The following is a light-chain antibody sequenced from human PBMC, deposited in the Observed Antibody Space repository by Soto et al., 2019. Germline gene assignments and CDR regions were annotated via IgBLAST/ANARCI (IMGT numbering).Light chain of an antibody. V-gene: IGLV1-40*01. CDR2: GNS. CDR1: SSNIGAGYD. Sequence: QSVLTQPPSVSGAPGQRVTISCTGSSSNIGAGYDVHWYQQLPGTAPKLLIYGNSNRPSGVPDRFSGSKSGTSASLGITGLQAEDEADYYCQSYDSSLSGDVVFGGGTKVTVL. J-gene: IGLJ2*01. CDR3: QSYDSSLSGDVV.